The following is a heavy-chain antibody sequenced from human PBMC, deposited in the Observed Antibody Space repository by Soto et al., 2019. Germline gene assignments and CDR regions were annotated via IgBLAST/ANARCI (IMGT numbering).Heavy chain of an antibody. V-gene: IGHV3-33*01. CDR1: GFTFSSYG. D-gene: IGHD1-1*01. J-gene: IGHJ6*02. CDR3: ATLTYGHNYRYYYYGMDV. CDR2: IWYDGSNK. Sequence: GGSLRLSCAASGFTFSSYGMHWVRQAPGKGLEWVAVIWYDGSNKYYADSVKGRFTISRDNSKNTLYLQMNSLRAEDTAVYYCATLTYGHNYRYYYYGMDVWGQGTTVTVSS.